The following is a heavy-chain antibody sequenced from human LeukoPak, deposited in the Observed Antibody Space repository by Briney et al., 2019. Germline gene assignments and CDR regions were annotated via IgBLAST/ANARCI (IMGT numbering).Heavy chain of an antibody. Sequence: PGGSLRLSCVASGVNFSSHAMHWVRQAPGRGLEWLGVISYDASLTYFADSLEGRFSTSRDNPRDTLYLHMNSLRPEDSAVYYCARDPAGYDSGGWFDPWGQGTLVIVSS. J-gene: IGHJ5*02. CDR3: ARDPAGYDSGGWFDP. CDR2: ISYDASLT. V-gene: IGHV3-30*01. CDR1: GVNFSSHA. D-gene: IGHD5-12*01.